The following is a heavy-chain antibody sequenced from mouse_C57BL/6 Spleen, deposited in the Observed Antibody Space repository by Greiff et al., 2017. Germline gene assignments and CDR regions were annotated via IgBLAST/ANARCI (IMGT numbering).Heavy chain of an antibody. CDR3: TRGLYDYFDY. CDR1: GFTFSDYG. V-gene: IGHV5-17*01. D-gene: IGHD2-3*01. J-gene: IGHJ2*01. Sequence: EVKLMESGGGLVKPGGSLKLSCAASGFTFSDYGMHWVRQAPEKGLEWVAYISSGSSTIYYADTVKGRFTISRDNAKNTLFLQMTSLRSEDTAMYYCTRGLYDYFDYWGQGTTLTVSS. CDR2: ISSGSSTI.